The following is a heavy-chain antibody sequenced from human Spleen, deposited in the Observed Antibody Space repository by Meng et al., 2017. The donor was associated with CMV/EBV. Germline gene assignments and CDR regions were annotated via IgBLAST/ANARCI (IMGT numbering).Heavy chain of an antibody. V-gene: IGHV1-24*01. CDR1: GYTLTELS. J-gene: IGHJ5*02. CDR3: ATWGSLDFWSGFPLPYNWFDP. D-gene: IGHD3-3*01. Sequence: ASVKVSCKVSGYTLTELSMHWVRQAPGKGLEWMGGFDPEDGETIYAQKFQGRVTMTEDTSTDTAYMELSSLRSEDTAAYYCATWGSLDFWSGFPLPYNWFDPWGQGTLVTVSS. CDR2: FDPEDGET.